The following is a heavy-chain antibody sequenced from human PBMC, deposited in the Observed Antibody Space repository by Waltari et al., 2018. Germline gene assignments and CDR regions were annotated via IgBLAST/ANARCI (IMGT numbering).Heavy chain of an antibody. V-gene: IGHV3-73*01. D-gene: IGHD7-27*01. CDR3: TKHGDPDY. CDR2: IRSKANSYAT. J-gene: IGHJ4*02. CDR1: GFTSCGPS. Sequence: EVQLVESGGGLVQPGGSLRFSCAASGFTSCGPSMHWVRQGSGKGLEWVGRIRSKANSYATAYAASVKGRFTISRDDSKNTAYLQMNSLKTEDTAVYYCTKHGDPDYWGQGTLVTVSS.